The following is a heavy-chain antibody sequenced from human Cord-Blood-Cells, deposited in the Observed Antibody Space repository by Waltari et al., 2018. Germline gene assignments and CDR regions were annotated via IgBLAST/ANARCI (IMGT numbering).Heavy chain of an antibody. CDR3: ARDQGYYDSSGYPGGNWFDP. CDR1: GVSISSGGYY. CDR2: IYYSGST. D-gene: IGHD3-22*01. Sequence: GPGLVKPSQTLSLTCTVSGVSISSGGYYWSWIRQHPGQGLEWIGYIYYSGSTYYNPSLKSRVTISVDTSKNQFSLKLSSVTAADTAVYYCARDQGYYDSSGYPGGNWFDPWGQGTLVTVSS. V-gene: IGHV4-31*03. J-gene: IGHJ5*02.